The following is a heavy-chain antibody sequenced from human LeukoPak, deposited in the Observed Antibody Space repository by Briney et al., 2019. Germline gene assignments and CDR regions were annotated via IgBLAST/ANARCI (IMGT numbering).Heavy chain of an antibody. CDR1: GYSISSGYY. V-gene: IGHV4-38-2*01. CDR3: ARSSMAARGTPDY. CDR2: IYHSGST. Sequence: PSETLSLTCAVSGYSISSGYYWGWIRQPPGNGLEWIGSIYHSGSTYYNPSLKSRVTISVDTSKNQFSLKLSSVTAADTAVYYCARSSMAARGTPDYWGQGTLVTVSS. J-gene: IGHJ4*02. D-gene: IGHD6-6*01.